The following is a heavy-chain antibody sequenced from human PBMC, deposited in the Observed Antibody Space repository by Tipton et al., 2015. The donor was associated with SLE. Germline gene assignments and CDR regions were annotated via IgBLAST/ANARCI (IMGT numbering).Heavy chain of an antibody. CDR2: IYHSGST. CDR3: ARGVATIDGDAFDI. V-gene: IGHV4-34*01. Sequence: TLSLTCSVSGGSFSGYYWSWIRQPPGKGLEWIGEIYHSGSTNYNPSLKSRVTISVDKSKNQFSLKVRSVTAADTAVYWCARGVATIDGDAFDIWGPGTMVTVSS. CDR1: GGSFSGYY. D-gene: IGHD5-12*01. J-gene: IGHJ3*02.